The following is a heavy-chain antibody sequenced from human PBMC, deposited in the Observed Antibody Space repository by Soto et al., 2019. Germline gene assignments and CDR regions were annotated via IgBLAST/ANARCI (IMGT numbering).Heavy chain of an antibody. D-gene: IGHD5-12*01. J-gene: IGHJ4*02. CDR2: ISGSGSYT. CDR1: GFTFSSYG. Sequence: GGSLRLSCAASGFTFSSYGMSWVRQAPGKGLEWVSAISGSGSYTYYAGSVKGRFTISRDNSKNTLYLQMNSLRVEDTAVYSCARGLLGGYLSGYFDYWGQGTLVTVSS. CDR3: ARGLLGGYLSGYFDY. V-gene: IGHV3-23*01.